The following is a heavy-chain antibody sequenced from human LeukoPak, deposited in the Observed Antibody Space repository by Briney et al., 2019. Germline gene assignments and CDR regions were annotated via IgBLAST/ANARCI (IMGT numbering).Heavy chain of an antibody. CDR1: GFIIISYR. CDR2: IKQDGSEK. V-gene: IGHV3-7*03. Sequence: PGGSLRLSCAASGFIIISYRMSWVRQAPGKGLEWVANIKQDGSEKYYVDSVKGRFTISRDNAKNSLYLQMNSLRAEDTALYYCARETPGRYFDWLKDDYYMDVWGKGTTVTVSS. D-gene: IGHD3-9*01. CDR3: ARETPGRYFDWLKDDYYMDV. J-gene: IGHJ6*03.